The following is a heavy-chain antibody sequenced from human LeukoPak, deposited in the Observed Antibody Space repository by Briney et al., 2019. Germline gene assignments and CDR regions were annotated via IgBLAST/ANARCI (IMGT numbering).Heavy chain of an antibody. V-gene: IGHV3-23*01. CDR1: GFTFDDYG. CDR2: ISGSGGST. J-gene: IGHJ4*02. D-gene: IGHD3-22*01. CDR3: AKDRYYDSSGPDY. Sequence: PGGSLRLSCAASGFTFDDYGLSWVRQAPGKGLEWVSAISGSGGSTYYADSVKGRFTISRDNSKNTLYLQMNSLRAEDTAVYYCAKDRYYDSSGPDYWGQGTLVTVSS.